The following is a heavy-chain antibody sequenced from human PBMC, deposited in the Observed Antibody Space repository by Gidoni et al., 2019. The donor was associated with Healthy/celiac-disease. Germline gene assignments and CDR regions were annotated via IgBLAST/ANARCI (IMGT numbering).Heavy chain of an antibody. CDR2: ISFDGSNT. V-gene: IGHV3-30-3*01. CDR1: GFTFSNYA. D-gene: IGHD7-27*01. Sequence: QVQLVESGGGVVQPGRSLRLSCAASGFTFSNYAMHWNRQAPGKGLQWVAVISFDGSNTYYADSVKGRFTVSRDNSKNTLYLQMNILRTEDTAVYYCARGSGDWSPGAFDIWGQGTMVTVSS. J-gene: IGHJ3*02. CDR3: ARGSGDWSPGAFDI.